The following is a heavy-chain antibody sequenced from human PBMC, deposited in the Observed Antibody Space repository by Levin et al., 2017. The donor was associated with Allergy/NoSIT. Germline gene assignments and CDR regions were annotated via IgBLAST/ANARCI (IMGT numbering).Heavy chain of an antibody. V-gene: IGHV3-21*05. CDR3: ARDRNYAFDY. J-gene: IGHJ4*02. CDR1: GFSVSDHS. D-gene: IGHD2-2*01. CDR2: VRTSDGLI. Sequence: GESLKISCTVSGFSVSDHSMNWVRQTPGKGLEWVAYVRTSDGLILYADSVKGRFTISTDSAKNSLYLQMNSLRAEDTALYYCARDRNYAFDYWGQGTLVTVSS.